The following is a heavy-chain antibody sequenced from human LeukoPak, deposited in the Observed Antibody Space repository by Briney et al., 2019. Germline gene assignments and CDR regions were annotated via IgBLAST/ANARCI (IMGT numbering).Heavy chain of an antibody. D-gene: IGHD1-7*01. J-gene: IGHJ4*02. CDR3: ARDRITGTSDY. CDR2: IYSGGSI. CDR1: GFSVSTNY. V-gene: IGHV3-66*02. Sequence: GGSLRLSCAATGFSVSTNYMTWVRQAPGKGLAWVSLIYSGGSIYYADSVKDRFTISRDNSKNTLYLQMNSLRAEDTAVYYCARDRITGTSDYWGQGTLVTVSS.